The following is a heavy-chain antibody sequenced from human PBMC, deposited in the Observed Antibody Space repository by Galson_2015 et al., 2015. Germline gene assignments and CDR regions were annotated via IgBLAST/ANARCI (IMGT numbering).Heavy chain of an antibody. CDR1: GFTFSSYG. Sequence: SLRLSCAASGFTFSSYGMHWVRQAPGKGLEWVAVIWYDGSNKYYADSVKGRFTISRDNSKNTLYLQMNSLRAEDTAVYYCARESGSGYYDSSGLPFEYFQHWGQGTLVTVSS. D-gene: IGHD3-22*01. J-gene: IGHJ1*01. V-gene: IGHV3-33*01. CDR2: IWYDGSNK. CDR3: ARESGSGYYDSSGLPFEYFQH.